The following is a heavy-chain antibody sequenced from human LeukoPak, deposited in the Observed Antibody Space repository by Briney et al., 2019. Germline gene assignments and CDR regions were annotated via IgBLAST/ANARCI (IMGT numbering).Heavy chain of an antibody. J-gene: IGHJ4*02. D-gene: IGHD3-10*01. CDR2: INPNSGGT. Sequence: GASVKVSCKASGYTFTGYYMHWVRQAPGQGLEWMGWINPNSGGTNYAQKFQGRVTMTRDTSISTAYMELSRLRSDDTAVYYYAGIRHGSGSYYKFPFDYWGQGTLVTVSS. CDR1: GYTFTGYY. CDR3: AGIRHGSGSYYKFPFDY. V-gene: IGHV1-2*02.